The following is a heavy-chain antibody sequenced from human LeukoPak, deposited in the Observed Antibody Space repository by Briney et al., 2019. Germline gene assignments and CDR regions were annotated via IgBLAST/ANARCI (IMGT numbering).Heavy chain of an antibody. J-gene: IGHJ4*02. CDR3: ARDYLLGYCSGGSCSERDY. CDR1: GGSISSYY. CDR2: IYTSGST. Sequence: SETLSLTCTVSGGSISSYYWSWIRQPAGKGLEWIGRIYTSGSTNYNPSLKSRVTISVKTSKNQFSLKLRSVTAADTAVYYCARDYLLGYCSGGSCSERDYWGQGTLVTVSS. D-gene: IGHD2-15*01. V-gene: IGHV4-4*07.